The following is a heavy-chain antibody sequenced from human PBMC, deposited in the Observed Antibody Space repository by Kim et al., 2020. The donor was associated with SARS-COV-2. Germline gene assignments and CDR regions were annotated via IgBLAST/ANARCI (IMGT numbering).Heavy chain of an antibody. Sequence: SETLSLTCAVYGGSFSGYYWSWIRQPPGKGLEWIGEINHSGSTNYNPSLKSRVTISVDTSKNQFSLKLSSVTAADTAVYYCASLAYGSGSYWGQGTLVTVSS. CDR1: GGSFSGYY. CDR3: ASLAYGSGSY. CDR2: INHSGST. V-gene: IGHV4-34*01. D-gene: IGHD3-10*01. J-gene: IGHJ4*02.